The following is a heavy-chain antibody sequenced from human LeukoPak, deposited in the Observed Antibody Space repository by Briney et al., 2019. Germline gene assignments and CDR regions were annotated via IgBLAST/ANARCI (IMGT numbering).Heavy chain of an antibody. J-gene: IGHJ4*02. CDR3: ASDRGYSSSSNFFDY. D-gene: IGHD6-6*01. V-gene: IGHV4-59*01. CDR2: IYYSGST. Sequence: SETLSLTRTVSGGSISSYYWSWIRQPPGKGLEWIGYIYYSGSTNYNPSLKSRVTISVDTSKNQFSLKLSSVTAADTAVYYCASDRGYSSSSNFFDYWGQGTLVTVSS. CDR1: GGSISSYY.